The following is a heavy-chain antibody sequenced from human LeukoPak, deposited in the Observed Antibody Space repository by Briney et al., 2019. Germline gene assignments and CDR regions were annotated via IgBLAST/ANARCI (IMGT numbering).Heavy chain of an antibody. CDR3: ARDPGRYSFDY. D-gene: IGHD1-26*01. J-gene: IGHJ4*02. V-gene: IGHV3-53*05. CDR1: GFTVSSNY. Sequence: PGGSLRLSCAASGFTVSSNYMSWVRRAPGKGLEWVSILYTGGSSYYADSVKGRFTISRDNSKNTLYLQMNSLRAEDTAVYYCARDPGRYSFDYWGQGTLVTVSS. CDR2: LYTGGSS.